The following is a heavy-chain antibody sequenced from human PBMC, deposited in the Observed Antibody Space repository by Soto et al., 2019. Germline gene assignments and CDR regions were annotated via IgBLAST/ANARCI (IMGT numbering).Heavy chain of an antibody. Sequence: GGSLRLSCAASGFTFSSYAMHWVRQAPGKGLEWVAVISYDGSNKYYADSVKGRFTISRDNSKNTLYLQMNSLRAEDTAVYYCARPGIAAAGRDGEFDYWGQGTLVTVSS. J-gene: IGHJ4*02. CDR3: ARPGIAAAGRDGEFDY. D-gene: IGHD6-13*01. CDR1: GFTFSSYA. CDR2: ISYDGSNK. V-gene: IGHV3-30-3*01.